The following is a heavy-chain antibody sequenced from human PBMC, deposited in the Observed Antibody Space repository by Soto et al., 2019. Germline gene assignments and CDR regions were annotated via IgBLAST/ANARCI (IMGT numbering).Heavy chain of an antibody. D-gene: IGHD6-6*01. CDR1: GYTFTSYG. J-gene: IGHJ4*02. CDR2: ISAYNGNT. V-gene: IGHV1-18*04. Sequence: QVQLVQSGAEVKKPGASVKVSCKASGYTFTSYGISWVRQAPGQGLEWMGWISAYNGNTNYAQKPQGRVTMTTDTATSTAYMELGSLRSDDTAVYYCARDPGYSSSSYSRGRDYWGQGTLVTVSS. CDR3: ARDPGYSSSSYSRGRDY.